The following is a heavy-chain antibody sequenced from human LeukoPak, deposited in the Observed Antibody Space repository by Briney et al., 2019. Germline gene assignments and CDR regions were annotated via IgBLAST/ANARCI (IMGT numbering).Heavy chain of an antibody. J-gene: IGHJ5*02. V-gene: IGHV3-30-3*01. D-gene: IGHD2-21*01. CDR3: ARDYSDWFDP. CDR2: ISYDGSNK. Sequence: GGSLRLSCAASGFTFSSYAMHWDRQASGKGLEWVAVISYDGSNKYYADSVKGRFTISRDNSKNTLYLQMNSLRAEDTAVYYCARDYSDWFDPWGQGALVTVSS. CDR1: GFTFSSYA.